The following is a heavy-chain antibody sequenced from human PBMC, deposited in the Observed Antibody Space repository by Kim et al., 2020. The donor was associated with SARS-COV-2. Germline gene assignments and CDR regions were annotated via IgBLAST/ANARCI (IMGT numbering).Heavy chain of an antibody. V-gene: IGHV7-4-1*02. CDR3: ARDPLMVRGAPHAFDI. D-gene: IGHD3-10*01. Sequence: ASVKVSCKASGYTFTSYAMNWVRQAPGQGLEWMGWINTNTGNPTYAPGFTGRFVFSLDTSVSTAYLQISSLKAEDTAVYYCARDPLMVRGAPHAFDIWGQGTMVTVSS. CDR2: INTNTGNP. CDR1: GYTFTSYA. J-gene: IGHJ3*02.